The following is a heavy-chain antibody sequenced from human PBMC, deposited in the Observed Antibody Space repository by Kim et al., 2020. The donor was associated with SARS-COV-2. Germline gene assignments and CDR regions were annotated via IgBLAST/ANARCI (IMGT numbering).Heavy chain of an antibody. Sequence: SETLSLTCTVSGGSISSYYWSWIRQPPGKGLEWIGYIYYSGSTNYNPSLKSRVTISVDTSKNQFSLKLSSVTAADTAVYYCARARAAWATPGNYFDYWGQGTLVTVSS. CDR1: GGSISSYY. CDR2: IYYSGST. CDR3: ARARAAWATPGNYFDY. D-gene: IGHD6-25*01. V-gene: IGHV4-59*01. J-gene: IGHJ4*02.